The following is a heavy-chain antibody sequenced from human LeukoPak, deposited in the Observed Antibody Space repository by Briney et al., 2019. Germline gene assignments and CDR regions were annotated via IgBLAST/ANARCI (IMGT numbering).Heavy chain of an antibody. J-gene: IGHJ4*02. CDR3: AREYRRGRIDY. V-gene: IGHV4-34*01. Sequence: SETLSLTCAVYGGSFSGYYWSWIRQPPGKGLEWIGEINHSGSTNYNPSLKSRVTISVDTSKNQFSLKLSSVTAADTAVYYCAREYRRGRIDYWGQGTLVTVSS. CDR1: GGSFSGYY. D-gene: IGHD6-6*01. CDR2: INHSGST.